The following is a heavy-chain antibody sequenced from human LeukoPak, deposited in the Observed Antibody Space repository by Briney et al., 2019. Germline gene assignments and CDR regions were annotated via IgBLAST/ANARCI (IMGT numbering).Heavy chain of an antibody. V-gene: IGHV3-11*05. CDR3: AREGYDPYFDY. CDR1: GFSFSDYD. CDR2: ISSSSRYT. Sequence: GGSLRLSCAASGFSFSDYDMSWIRQAPGKGLEWVSYISSSSRYTKYADSLKGRFSISRDNAKKSLYLQMNSLRAEDTAVYYCAREGYDPYFDYWGQGTLVTASS. D-gene: IGHD3-22*01. J-gene: IGHJ4*02.